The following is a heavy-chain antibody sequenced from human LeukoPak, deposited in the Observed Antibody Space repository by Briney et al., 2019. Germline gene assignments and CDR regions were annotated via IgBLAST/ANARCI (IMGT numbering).Heavy chain of an antibody. CDR3: ARASYSYGPRAFDY. D-gene: IGHD5-18*01. V-gene: IGHV4-30-2*01. CDR2: IYHSGST. Sequence: PSETLSLTCAVSGGSISSGGYSWSWIRQPPGKGLGWIGYIYHSGSTYYNPSLKSRVTISVDRSKNQFSLKLSSVTAADTAVYYCARASYSYGPRAFDYWGQGTLVTVSS. CDR1: GGSISSGGYS. J-gene: IGHJ4*02.